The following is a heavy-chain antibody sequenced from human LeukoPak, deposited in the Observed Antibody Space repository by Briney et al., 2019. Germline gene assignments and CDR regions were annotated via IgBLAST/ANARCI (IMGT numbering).Heavy chain of an antibody. D-gene: IGHD6-13*01. CDR2: IKQDGSEK. CDR1: GFTFSTYW. J-gene: IGHJ4*02. Sequence: PGGSLRLSCAASGFTFSTYWLNWVRQAPGKGLEWVANIKQDGSEKYYVDSVKGRFTISRDNAKNSLYLQMNSLRAEDTAVYYCARETPGIAYWGQGTLVTVSS. CDR3: ARETPGIAY. V-gene: IGHV3-7*01.